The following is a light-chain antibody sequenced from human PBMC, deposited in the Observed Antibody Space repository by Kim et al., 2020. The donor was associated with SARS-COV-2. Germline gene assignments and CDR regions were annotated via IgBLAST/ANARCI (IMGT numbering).Light chain of an antibody. Sequence: SYELTQPPSVSVSPGQTARITCSGDALPKQYAYWYQQKPGQAPVLVIYKDSERPSGIPERFSGSSSGTTVTLTLSGVQAEDEADYYCKSADSSGTWVFGG. CDR1: ALPKQY. CDR2: KDS. CDR3: KSADSSGTWV. V-gene: IGLV3-25*03. J-gene: IGLJ3*02.